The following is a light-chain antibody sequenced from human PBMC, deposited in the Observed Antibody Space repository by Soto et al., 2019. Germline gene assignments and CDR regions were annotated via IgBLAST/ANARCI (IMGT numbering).Light chain of an antibody. CDR2: DVD. J-gene: IGLJ2*01. CDR3: SSYAGSYTFEG. V-gene: IGLV2-11*01. CDR1: SSDVDGYNY. Sequence: QSALTQPRSVSGSPRQSGTISCTGTSSDVDGYNYVSWYQQHPGKAPKLMIYDVDKRPSGVPDRFSGSKSGNTASLTISGLQAEDEADYYCSSYAGSYTFEGFGGGTQLTFL.